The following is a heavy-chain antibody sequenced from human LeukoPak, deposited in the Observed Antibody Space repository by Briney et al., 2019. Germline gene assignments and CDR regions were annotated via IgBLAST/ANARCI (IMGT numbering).Heavy chain of an antibody. CDR2: INPSGGST. V-gene: IGHV1-46*01. CDR3: ARDLGSVVVVAALDY. CDR1: GYIFTSYY. J-gene: IGHJ4*02. D-gene: IGHD2-15*01. Sequence: ASVKVSCKASGYIFTSYYMHWVRQAPGQGLEWMGIINPSGGSTSYAQKFQGRVTMTRDTSTSTVYMELSSLRSEDTAVYYCARDLGSVVVVAALDYWGQGTLVTVSS.